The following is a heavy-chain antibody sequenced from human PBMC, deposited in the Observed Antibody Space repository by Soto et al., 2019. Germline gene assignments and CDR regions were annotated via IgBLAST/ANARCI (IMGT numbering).Heavy chain of an antibody. D-gene: IGHD6-13*01. CDR2: IYSGGST. J-gene: IGHJ6*03. V-gene: IGHV3-66*01. CDR3: AREGSIAAAGRDYYYMDV. CDR1: GFTVSSNY. Sequence: GGSLRLSCAASGFTVSSNYMSWVRQAPGKGLEWVSVIYSGGSTYYAASVKGRFTISRDNSKNTLYLQMNSLRAEDTAVYYCAREGSIAAAGRDYYYMDVWGKGTTVTVSS.